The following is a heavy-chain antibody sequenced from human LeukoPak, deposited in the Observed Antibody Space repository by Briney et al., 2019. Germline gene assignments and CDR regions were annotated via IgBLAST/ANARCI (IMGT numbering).Heavy chain of an antibody. Sequence: ASVKVSCKASGYTFTSYYMHWVRQAPGQGLEWMGIINPSGGSTSYAQKFQGRVTITADESTSTAYMELSSLRSEDTAVYYCAIGMVRGVILCYWGQGTLVTVSS. V-gene: IGHV1-46*01. CDR2: INPSGGST. CDR3: AIGMVRGVILCY. J-gene: IGHJ4*02. D-gene: IGHD3-10*01. CDR1: GYTFTSYY.